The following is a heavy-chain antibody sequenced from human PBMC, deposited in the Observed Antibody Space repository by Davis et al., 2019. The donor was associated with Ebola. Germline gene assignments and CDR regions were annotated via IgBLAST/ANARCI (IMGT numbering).Heavy chain of an antibody. CDR2: ISDSGFT. J-gene: IGHJ4*02. CDR1: GFTFSSYA. D-gene: IGHD6-19*01. CDR3: AKGGWADN. Sequence: PGGSLRLSCAASGFTFSSYAMTWVRQTPEKGLEWVSAISDSGFTYYADFVQGRFTISRDNFRNMLYLQMNSLGAEDTAVYFCAKGGWADNWGQGTLVTVSP. V-gene: IGHV3-23*01.